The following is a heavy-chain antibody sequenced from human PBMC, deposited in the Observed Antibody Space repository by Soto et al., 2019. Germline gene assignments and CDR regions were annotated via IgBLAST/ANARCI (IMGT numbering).Heavy chain of an antibody. D-gene: IGHD3-22*01. Sequence: PVWPLRLSWSASLFPFSNYWRSWVRKSPFKLLELVANIKQDENDKNYVDSVKGRFTIYRDNAENSLDLQMNSLRAEDTAVYYCARDYGSDYYHDSSGFEYWGQGILVTVSS. CDR3: ARDYGSDYYHDSSGFEY. CDR2: IKQDENDK. V-gene: IGHV3-7*04. J-gene: IGHJ4*02. CDR1: LFPFSNYW.